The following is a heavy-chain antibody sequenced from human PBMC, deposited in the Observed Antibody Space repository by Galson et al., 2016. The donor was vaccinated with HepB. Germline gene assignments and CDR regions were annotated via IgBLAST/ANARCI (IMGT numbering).Heavy chain of an antibody. CDR1: GFSLSTGGVG. Sequence: PALVKPTQTLTLTCSFSGFSLSTGGVGVGWIRQPPGEALEWLALIYWADDKRYSPSLKSRLTITKDTSKTQVVVTMTNMDPLDTATYYCVRVRSVPEGEWWFDPWGQGILVTVSS. D-gene: IGHD2-8*01. CDR2: IYWADDK. V-gene: IGHV2-5*02. J-gene: IGHJ5*02. CDR3: VRVRSVPEGEWWFDP.